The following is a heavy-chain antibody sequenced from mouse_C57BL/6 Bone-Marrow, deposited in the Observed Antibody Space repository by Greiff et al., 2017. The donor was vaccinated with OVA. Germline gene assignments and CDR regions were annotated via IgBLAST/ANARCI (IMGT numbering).Heavy chain of an antibody. CDR2: IYPGDGDT. J-gene: IGHJ4*01. Sequence: QVQLQQSGPELVKPGASVKISCKASGYAFSSSWMNWVKQRPGKGLEWIGRIYPGDGDTNYNGTFKGKATLTADKSSSTAYMQLSSLTAEDSAVYFWAIEYYGSSYGGYAMDYWGQGTSVTVSS. CDR1: GYAFSSSW. D-gene: IGHD1-1*01. CDR3: AIEYYGSSYGGYAMDY. V-gene: IGHV1-82*01.